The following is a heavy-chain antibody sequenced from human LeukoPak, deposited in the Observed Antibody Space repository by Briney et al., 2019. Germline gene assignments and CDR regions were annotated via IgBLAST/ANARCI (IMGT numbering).Heavy chain of an antibody. J-gene: IGHJ5*02. D-gene: IGHD5-18*01. Sequence: ASVKVSCKASGYTFTGYYMHWGRQATGQGLEWMGWMNPYSGNTGYAQKFQGRVTMTRDNSMTTAYMELSSLTSEDTAVYYCVRRLDTVEFDPWGQGTLVTVSS. CDR2: MNPYSGNT. V-gene: IGHV1-8*02. CDR3: VRRLDTVEFDP. CDR1: GYTFTGYY.